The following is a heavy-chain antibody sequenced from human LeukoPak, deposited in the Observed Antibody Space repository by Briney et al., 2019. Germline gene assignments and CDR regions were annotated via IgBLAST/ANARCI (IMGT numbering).Heavy chain of an antibody. D-gene: IGHD3-22*01. CDR3: ARSLGTMIVVVTHNWFDP. CDR2: IYTSGST. V-gene: IGHV4-61*02. CDR1: GGSISSGSYY. Sequence: SETLSLTCTVSGGSISSGSYYWSWIRQPAGKGLEWIGRIYTSGSTNYNPSLKSRVTISVDTSKNQFSLKLSSVTAADTAVYYCARSLGTMIVVVTHNWFDPWGQGTLVTVSS. J-gene: IGHJ5*02.